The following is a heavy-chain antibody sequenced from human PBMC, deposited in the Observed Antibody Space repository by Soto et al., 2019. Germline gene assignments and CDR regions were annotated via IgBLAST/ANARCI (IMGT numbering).Heavy chain of an antibody. J-gene: IGHJ4*02. D-gene: IGHD3-3*01. CDR3: AKGYYDFWSGYSDY. V-gene: IGHV3-9*01. CDR2: ISWNSGSI. CDR1: GFTFDDYA. Sequence: EVQLVESGGGLVQPGRSLRLSCAASGFTFDDYAMHWVRQAPGKGLEWVSGISWNSGSIGYADSVEGRFTISRDNAKTSLYLQMNSLRAEDTALYYCAKGYYDFWSGYSDYWCQGTLVTVSS.